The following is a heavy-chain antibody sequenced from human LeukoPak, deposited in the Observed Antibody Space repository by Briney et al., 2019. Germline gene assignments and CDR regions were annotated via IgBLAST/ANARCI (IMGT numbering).Heavy chain of an antibody. CDR1: GGSISSYY. V-gene: IGHV4-59*01. D-gene: IGHD3-10*01. J-gene: IGHJ4*02. CDR3: ARGRGPRGDYFDY. CDR2: IYYSGST. Sequence: SETLSLTCTVSGGSISSYYWSWIRQPPGKGLKWIGYIYYSGSTNYNPSLKSRVTISVDTSKNQFSLKLSSVTAADTAVYYCARGRGPRGDYFDYWGQGTLVTVSS.